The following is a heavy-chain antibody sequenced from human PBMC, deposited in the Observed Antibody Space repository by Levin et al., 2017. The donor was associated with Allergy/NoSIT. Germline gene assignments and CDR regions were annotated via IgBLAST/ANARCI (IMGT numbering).Heavy chain of an antibody. D-gene: IGHD6-19*01. CDR1: GYTFTGYY. J-gene: IGHJ3*02. CDR2: INPNSGGT. V-gene: IGHV1-2*02. CDR3: ARVPYSSGWYEKGQDRAFDI. Sequence: GESLKISCKASGYTFTGYYMHWVRQAPGQGLEWMGWINPNSGGTNYAQKFQGRVTMTRDTSISTAYMELSRLRSDDTAVYYCARVPYSSGWYEKGQDRAFDIWGQGTMVTVSS.